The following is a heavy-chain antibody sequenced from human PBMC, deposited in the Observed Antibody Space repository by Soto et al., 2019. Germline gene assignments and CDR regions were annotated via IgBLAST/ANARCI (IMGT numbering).Heavy chain of an antibody. CDR1: GGSLTSYY. J-gene: IGHJ4*02. CDR3: ARHIVVVPAFDY. Sequence: SETLSLTCTVSGGSLTSYYWSWIRQPPGKGLEWIGYIYYSGSTNYNPSLKSRVTISVDTSKNQFSLKLSSVTAADTAVYYCARHIVVVPAFDYWGQGALVTVSS. CDR2: IYYSGST. V-gene: IGHV4-59*01. D-gene: IGHD2-2*01.